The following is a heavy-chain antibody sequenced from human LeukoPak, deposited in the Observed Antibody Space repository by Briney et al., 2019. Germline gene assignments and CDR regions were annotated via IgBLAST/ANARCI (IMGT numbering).Heavy chain of an antibody. J-gene: IGHJ3*02. CDR3: ATISAQTFDI. Sequence: WGSLTLTCVGSGFTFRSHWVNWVRQSPGKGLEWVANIKPDGIDKYYLDSARGRFTVSRDNAQNSAFLQMNSLRVEDTAIYYCATISAQTFDIWGQG. D-gene: IGHD5-24*01. CDR2: IKPDGIDK. V-gene: IGHV3-7*01. CDR1: GFTFRSHW.